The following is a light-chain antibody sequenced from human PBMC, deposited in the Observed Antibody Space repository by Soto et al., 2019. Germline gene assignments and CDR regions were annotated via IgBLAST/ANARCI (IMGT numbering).Light chain of an antibody. CDR2: GAS. CDR1: QSVGSSY. Sequence: EIVLTQSPGTLSLSPGERATLSCRASQSVGSSYLAWYQQKPGQAPRLLMYGASTRATGIPDRFTGSGSGIDFTLTISRLEPEDFAVYYCQQYYRAPRTFGQGTTVEIK. J-gene: IGKJ1*01. CDR3: QQYYRAPRT. V-gene: IGKV3-20*01.